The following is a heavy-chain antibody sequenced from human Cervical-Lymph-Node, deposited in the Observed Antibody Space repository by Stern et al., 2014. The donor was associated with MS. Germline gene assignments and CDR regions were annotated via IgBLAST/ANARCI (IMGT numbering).Heavy chain of an antibody. Sequence: QVQLVESGAEVKKPGASVKVSCKASGFTFSNYGLSWVRQAPGQGLEWMGWISVYNGNIDFAQKFQGRLTMTTDTSTSTVYMELRSLRSDDTAVYYCTRDRGIMGTTTGDYWGQGTLVSVSS. V-gene: IGHV1-18*01. CDR3: TRDRGIMGTTTGDY. J-gene: IGHJ4*02. CDR2: ISVYNGNI. CDR1: GFTFSNYG. D-gene: IGHD1-26*01.